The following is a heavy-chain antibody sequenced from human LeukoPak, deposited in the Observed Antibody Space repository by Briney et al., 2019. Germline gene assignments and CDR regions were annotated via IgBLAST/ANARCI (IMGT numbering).Heavy chain of an antibody. CDR1: GFIFSNDA. Sequence: GGSLRLSCAASGFIFSNDAMHWVRQAPGKGLEWVAFIWFDGSNKHYADSVKGRFTISRDNSEDTLYLQMNSLRAEDTAVYYCARDLFGVTTTYYYYGMDVWGQGTTVTVSS. CDR2: IWFDGSNK. V-gene: IGHV3-33*01. D-gene: IGHD4-17*01. CDR3: ARDLFGVTTTYYYYGMDV. J-gene: IGHJ6*02.